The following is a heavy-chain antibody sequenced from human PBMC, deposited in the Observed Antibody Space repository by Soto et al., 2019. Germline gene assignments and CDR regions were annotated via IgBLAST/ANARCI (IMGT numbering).Heavy chain of an antibody. CDR2: IIPIFGTT. J-gene: IGHJ4*02. D-gene: IGHD1-26*01. CDR1: GGTFSRYG. Sequence: QVQLVQSGAEVKKPGSSVKVSCTASGGTFSRYGFTWVRQAPGQGFQWMGGIIPIFGTTHYEQNFQGRLPLTADEATSTVYMVQSSLRSADTAAYFCARTYYKWEDLHYFDFWGQGTLVTVSS. CDR3: ARTYYKWEDLHYFDF. V-gene: IGHV1-69*01.